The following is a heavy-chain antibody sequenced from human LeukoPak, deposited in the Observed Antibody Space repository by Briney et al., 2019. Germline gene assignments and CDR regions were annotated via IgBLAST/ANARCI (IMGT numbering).Heavy chain of an antibody. D-gene: IGHD3-16*02. J-gene: IGHJ4*02. CDR2: INPNSGGT. CDR3: ARSGYVWGSYRLDY. CDR1: GYTFTGYY. Sequence: GASVKVSRKASGYTFTGYYMHWVRQAPGQGLEWMGRINPNSGGTNYAQKFQGRVTMTRDTSISTAYMELSRLRSDDTAVYYCARSGYVWGSYRLDYWGQGTLVTVSS. V-gene: IGHV1-2*06.